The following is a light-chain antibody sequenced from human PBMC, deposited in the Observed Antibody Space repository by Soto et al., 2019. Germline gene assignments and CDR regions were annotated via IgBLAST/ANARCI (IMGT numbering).Light chain of an antibody. CDR2: DVS. Sequence: QSVLTQPASVSGSPGQSITISCTGTRSDIGGYNYVSWYQQHPGKAPKLMIYDVSDRPSGVSNRFSGSKSGNTASLTISGLQAEDEADYYCASYASSNTVLFGGGTQLTVL. V-gene: IGLV2-14*03. CDR3: ASYASSNTVL. J-gene: IGLJ2*01. CDR1: RSDIGGYNY.